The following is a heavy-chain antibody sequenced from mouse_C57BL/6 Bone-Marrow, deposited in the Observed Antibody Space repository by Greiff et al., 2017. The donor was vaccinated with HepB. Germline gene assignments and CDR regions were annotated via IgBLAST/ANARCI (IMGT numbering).Heavy chain of an antibody. Sequence: EVQLQQSGAELVRPGASVKLSCTASGFNIKDDYMHWVKQRPEQGLEWIGWIDPENGDTEYASKFQGKATITADTSSNTAYLQLSSLTSEDTAVYYCTTDYGNLMDYWGKGTSVTVSS. CDR2: IDPENGDT. CDR1: GFNIKDDY. D-gene: IGHD2-1*01. CDR3: TTDYGNLMDY. J-gene: IGHJ4*01. V-gene: IGHV14-4*01.